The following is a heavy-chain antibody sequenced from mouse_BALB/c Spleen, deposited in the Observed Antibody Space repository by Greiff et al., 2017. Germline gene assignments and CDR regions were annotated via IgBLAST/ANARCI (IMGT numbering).Heavy chain of an antibody. CDR1: GFTFSSFG. D-gene: IGHD2-4*01. Sequence: EVKLMESGGGLVQPGGSRKLSCAASGFTFSSFGMHWVRQAPEKGLEWVAYISSGSSTIYYADTVKGRFTISRDNPKNTLFLQMTSLRSEDTAMYYCARGRYDYDFNYWGQGTTLTVSS. J-gene: IGHJ2*01. CDR3: ARGRYDYDFNY. V-gene: IGHV5-17*02. CDR2: ISSGSSTI.